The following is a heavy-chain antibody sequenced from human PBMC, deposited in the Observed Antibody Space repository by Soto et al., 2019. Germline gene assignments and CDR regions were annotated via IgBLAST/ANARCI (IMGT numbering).Heavy chain of an antibody. CDR1: GGSFSGYY. Sequence: SETLSLTCAVYGGSFSGYYWSWIRQPPGKGLEWVGEMNHSGSTNYNPSLKSRVTLSGDTSKNQFSLKVSSVTAADTAVYYCTRGDQRGNSYGYYYYYCMDVWGQGTTVTVSS. D-gene: IGHD5-18*01. V-gene: IGHV4-34*01. CDR2: MNHSGST. J-gene: IGHJ6*02. CDR3: TRGDQRGNSYGYYYYYCMDV.